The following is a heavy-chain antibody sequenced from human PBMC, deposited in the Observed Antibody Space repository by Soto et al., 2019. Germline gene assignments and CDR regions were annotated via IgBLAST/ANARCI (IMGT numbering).Heavy chain of an antibody. CDR2: INHSGST. J-gene: IGHJ4*02. Sequence: SETLSLTCAVYGGSFSGYYWSWIRQPPGKGLEWIGEINHSGSTNYNPSLKSRVTISVDTSKNQFSLKLSSVTAADTAVYYCARSYILTGYYLPYFDYWGQGTLVTVSS. CDR3: ARSYILTGYYLPYFDY. CDR1: GGSFSGYY. V-gene: IGHV4-34*01. D-gene: IGHD3-9*01.